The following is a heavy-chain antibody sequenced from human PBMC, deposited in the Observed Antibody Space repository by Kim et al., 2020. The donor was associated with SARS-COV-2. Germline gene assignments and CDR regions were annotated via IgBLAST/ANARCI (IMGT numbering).Heavy chain of an antibody. D-gene: IGHD3-16*01. CDR3: AKVGVDWYFDL. Sequence: GGSLRLSCAASGFTFSRTWMYWVRQAPGKGLVWISRINTDGSSITYADSVKGRFTISRDNAKNTLNLQMNTLTAEDTAVYYCAKVGVDWYFDLWGRSTLVTVSS. CDR2: INTDGSSI. CDR1: GFTFSRTW. J-gene: IGHJ2*01. V-gene: IGHV3-74*03.